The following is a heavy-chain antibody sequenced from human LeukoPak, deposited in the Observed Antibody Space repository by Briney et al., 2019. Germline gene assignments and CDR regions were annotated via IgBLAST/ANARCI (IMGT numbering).Heavy chain of an antibody. J-gene: IGHJ4*02. CDR2: ISSYTGNT. CDR3: ARSSVGATVDY. CDR1: GYTFTNYG. Sequence: ASVKVSCKASGYTFTNYGLSWVRQAPGQGLEWMGWISSYTGNTNYAQKLQGRVTMTTDTSTSTAYMELRSLRSDDTAVYYCARSSVGATVDYWGQGTLVTVSS. D-gene: IGHD1-26*01. V-gene: IGHV1-18*01.